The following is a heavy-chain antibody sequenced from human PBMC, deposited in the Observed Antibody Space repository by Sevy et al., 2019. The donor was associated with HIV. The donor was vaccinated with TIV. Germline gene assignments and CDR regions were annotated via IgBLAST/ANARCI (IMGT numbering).Heavy chain of an antibody. J-gene: IGHJ4*02. D-gene: IGHD3-22*01. Sequence: GGSLSLSCAASGFTFEDYALHWVRQVPGKGLEWVSGISWNSGRIGYADSVKGRFTISRDNAKNSLYLQMNSLRAEDTAFYYCGKDSYYDSSGYFDAWGQGTLVTVSS. V-gene: IGHV3-9*01. CDR1: GFTFEDYA. CDR2: ISWNSGRI. CDR3: GKDSYYDSSGYFDA.